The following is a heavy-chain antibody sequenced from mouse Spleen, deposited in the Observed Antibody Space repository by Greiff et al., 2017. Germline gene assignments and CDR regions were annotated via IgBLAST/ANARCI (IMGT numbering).Heavy chain of an antibody. CDR1: GFTFSSYA. Sequence: EVQLVESGGGLVKPGGSLKLSCAASGFTFSSYAMSWVRQTPEKRLEWVATISSGGSYTYYPDSVKGRFTISRDNAKNTLYLQMSSLRSEDTAMYYCAGNYTFDYWGQGTTLTVSS. J-gene: IGHJ2*01. CDR3: AGNYTFDY. D-gene: IGHD2-1*01. V-gene: IGHV5-9-3*01. CDR2: ISSGGSYT.